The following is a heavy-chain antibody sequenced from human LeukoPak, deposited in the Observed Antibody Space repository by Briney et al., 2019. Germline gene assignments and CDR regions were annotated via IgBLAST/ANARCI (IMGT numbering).Heavy chain of an antibody. J-gene: IGHJ3*02. Sequence: ASVKVSCKASGYTFTSYYMHWVRQAPGQGLEWMGIINPSGGSTSYAQKFQGRVTTTRDTSTSTVYMELSSLRSEDTAVYYCARVVENDAFDIWGQGTMVTVSS. CDR1: GYTFTSYY. CDR3: ARVVENDAFDI. V-gene: IGHV1-46*01. CDR2: INPSGGST. D-gene: IGHD2-15*01.